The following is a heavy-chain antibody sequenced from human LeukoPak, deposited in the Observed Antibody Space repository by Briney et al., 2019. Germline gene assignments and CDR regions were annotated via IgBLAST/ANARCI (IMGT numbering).Heavy chain of an antibody. D-gene: IGHD6-25*01. CDR1: GLSISSFY. CDR2: INYSGST. Sequence: PSETLSLTCTVSGLSISSFYWSWIRQPPGKGLEWIGYINYSGSTNYNPSLKSRVTISVDTSKNQFSLKLSSVTAADTAVYYCARERHGHPFDSWGQGALVTVSS. CDR3: ARERHGHPFDS. J-gene: IGHJ4*02. V-gene: IGHV4-59*01.